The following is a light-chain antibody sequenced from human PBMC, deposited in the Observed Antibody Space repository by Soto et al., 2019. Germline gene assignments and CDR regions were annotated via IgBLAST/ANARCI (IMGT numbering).Light chain of an antibody. V-gene: IGLV1-40*01. CDR1: SSKIGAGYD. CDR2: GNR. CDR3: QSYDSSLSGSKVV. Sequence: QSVLTQPPSVSGAPGQRVTISCTGSSSKIGAGYDVHWYQQLPGTAPKLVIYGNRNRPSGVPDRFSGSKSGTSASLAITGLQAEDEADYYCQSYDSSLSGSKVVFGGGTKLTVL. J-gene: IGLJ2*01.